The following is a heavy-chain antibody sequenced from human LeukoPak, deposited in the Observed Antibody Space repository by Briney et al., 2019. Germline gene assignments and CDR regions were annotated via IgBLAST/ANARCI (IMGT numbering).Heavy chain of an antibody. Sequence: PSETLSLTCTVSGCSISSYYWSWIRQPPGKGLEWIGYIYYSGSTYYNPSLKSRVTISVDTSKTQFSLRLSSVTAADTAVYYCARGLRGRSGYYFDSWGQGTLVTVSS. J-gene: IGHJ4*02. CDR3: ARGLRGRSGYYFDS. V-gene: IGHV4-59*08. CDR1: GCSISSYY. CDR2: IYYSGST.